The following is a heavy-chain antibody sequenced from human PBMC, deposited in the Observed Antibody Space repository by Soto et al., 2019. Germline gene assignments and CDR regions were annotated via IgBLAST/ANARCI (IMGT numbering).Heavy chain of an antibody. CDR1: GFTFSSYS. V-gene: IGHV3-21*01. CDR3: AKKSGVGATWYFDY. Sequence: SGGSLRLSCVASGFTFSSYSMNWVRQAPGKGLEWVSSISSSSSYIYYADSVKGRFTISRDNAKNSLYLQMNSLRAEDTAVYYCAKKSGVGATWYFDYWGQGTLVTVSS. J-gene: IGHJ4*02. CDR2: ISSSSSYI. D-gene: IGHD1-26*01.